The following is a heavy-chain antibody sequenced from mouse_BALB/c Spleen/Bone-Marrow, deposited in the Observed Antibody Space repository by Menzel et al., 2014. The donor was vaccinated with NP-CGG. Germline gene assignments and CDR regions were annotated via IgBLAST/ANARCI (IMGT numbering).Heavy chain of an antibody. D-gene: IGHD2-10*02. CDR1: GYPFSSFW. CDR2: IYPGDGET. J-gene: IGHJ2*01. CDR3: ARKYGDY. Sequence: QVQLQPSGAELVRPGSSVKISCKASGYPFSSFWMRWVKQRPGQGLEWIGQIYPGDGETNYNGKFKGNVTLTADKSSSTAYMQLISLTSEDSAVYFCARKYGDYWGQGTTLTVSS. V-gene: IGHV1-80*01.